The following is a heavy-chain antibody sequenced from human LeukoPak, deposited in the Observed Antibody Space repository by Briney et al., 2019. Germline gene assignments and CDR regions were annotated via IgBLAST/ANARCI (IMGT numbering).Heavy chain of an antibody. CDR2: VSGSGGAT. Sequence: GGSLRLSCAVSGFPLNTYAMSWVRQAPGMGLEWLSYVSGSGGATYYAASVKGRFTISRDNSKNTVYLQMGTLRAEDTAVYYCANNRGGTYKYYMDVWGNGTTVTVSS. J-gene: IGHJ6*03. V-gene: IGHV3-23*01. CDR3: ANNRGGTYKYYMDV. D-gene: IGHD1-1*01. CDR1: GFPLNTYA.